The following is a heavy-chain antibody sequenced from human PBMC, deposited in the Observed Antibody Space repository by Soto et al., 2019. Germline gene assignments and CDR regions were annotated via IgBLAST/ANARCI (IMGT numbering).Heavy chain of an antibody. CDR3: ARGSTESYPGSRIFDF. D-gene: IGHD3-10*01. Sequence: GGSLRLSCVASGLTFGSRAMSWVRQAPGEGLQWVATITDNGGDAKYADSVRGRFVISRDNSKKTLYLQMTSLTVEDSAMYFCARGSTESYPGSRIFDFWGRGTLVTVSS. CDR1: GLTFGSRA. J-gene: IGHJ4*02. CDR2: ITDNGGDA. V-gene: IGHV3-23*01.